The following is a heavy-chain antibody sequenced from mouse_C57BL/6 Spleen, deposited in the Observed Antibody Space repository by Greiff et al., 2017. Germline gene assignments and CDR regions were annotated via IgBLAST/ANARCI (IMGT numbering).Heavy chain of an antibody. CDR1: GYAFSSYW. Sequence: VQLQQSGAELVKPGASVKISCKASGYAFSSYWMNWVKQRPGKGLEWIGQIYPGDGDTNYNGKFKGKATLTADKSSSTAYMQLSSLTSEDSAVYFCARDGYYEGVDYWGQGTSVTVSS. CDR3: ARDGYYEGVDY. D-gene: IGHD2-3*01. J-gene: IGHJ4*01. V-gene: IGHV1-80*01. CDR2: IYPGDGDT.